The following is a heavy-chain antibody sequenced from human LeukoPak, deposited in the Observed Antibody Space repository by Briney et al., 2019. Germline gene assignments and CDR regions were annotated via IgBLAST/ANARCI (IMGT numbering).Heavy chain of an antibody. D-gene: IGHD5-24*01. CDR1: GGSITGYY. J-gene: IGHJ6*02. CDR3: ATGRDADSARGYYDMDV. Sequence: SETLSLTCTVSGGSITGYYWTWIRQPAGKGLEWIGRIYSGGSTNYNPPLKSRVTMSVDTSKNQFSLKLSSVTAADAAVYYCATGRDADSARGYYDMDVWGQGTTVTVSS. CDR2: IYSGGST. V-gene: IGHV4-4*07.